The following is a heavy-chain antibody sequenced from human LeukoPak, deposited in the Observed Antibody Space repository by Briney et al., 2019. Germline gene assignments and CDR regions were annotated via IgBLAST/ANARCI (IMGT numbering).Heavy chain of an antibody. J-gene: IGHJ4*02. CDR2: ISAYNGNT. D-gene: IGHD6-13*01. Sequence: EASVKLSCKASGYTFTSYGISWVRQAPGHGLEWMGWISAYNGNTNYAQKLQGRVTMTTDTSTSTAYMELRSLRSDDTAVYYCARDIAAVGLFDYCGERTLVTVSS. CDR3: ARDIAAVGLFDY. CDR1: GYTFTSYG. V-gene: IGHV1-18*01.